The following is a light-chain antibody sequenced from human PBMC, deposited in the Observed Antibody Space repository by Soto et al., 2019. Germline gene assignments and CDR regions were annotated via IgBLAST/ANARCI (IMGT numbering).Light chain of an antibody. CDR1: QSISSY. V-gene: IGKV1-39*01. J-gene: IGKJ4*01. Sequence: DIQMTQSPSSLSASVGDRVTITCRASQSISSYLNWYQQKPVKAPTLLIYAASSLQSGVPSRFSGSGSGTDFTLTISSLQPEDFATYYCQQSYSTPLTFGGGTKVEIK. CDR3: QQSYSTPLT. CDR2: AAS.